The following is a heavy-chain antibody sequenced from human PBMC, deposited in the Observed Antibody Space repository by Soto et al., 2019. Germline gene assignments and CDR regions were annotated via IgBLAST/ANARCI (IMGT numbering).Heavy chain of an antibody. CDR1: GISFSDYH. J-gene: IGHJ4*02. CDR2: ISSSDNTI. D-gene: IGHD3-10*01. V-gene: IGHV3-11*01. Sequence: QVVLEESGGGLVKPGGSLRLSCAASGISFSDYHMNWIRQAPGEGLEWISYISSSDNTIYYAASVKGRFTISRDNANNSLFLQLASLRAEATAISFCAVSRHRREAYRVWGQGTLVAVSS. CDR3: AVSRHRREAYRV.